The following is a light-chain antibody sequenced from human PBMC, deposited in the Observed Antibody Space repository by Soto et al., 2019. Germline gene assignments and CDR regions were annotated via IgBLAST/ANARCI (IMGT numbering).Light chain of an antibody. J-gene: IGLJ1*01. Sequence: QSALTQPPSASGSPGQSVTISCTGTSTDVGGYDYVSWYQQHPGKAPKLIIYDVNKWPSGVPDRFFGSKSGYTASLTLSGLRVKDEGYYYCSKYSDTNIFVFGPGTKLT. V-gene: IGLV2-8*01. CDR2: DVN. CDR3: SKYSDTNIFV. CDR1: STDVGGYDY.